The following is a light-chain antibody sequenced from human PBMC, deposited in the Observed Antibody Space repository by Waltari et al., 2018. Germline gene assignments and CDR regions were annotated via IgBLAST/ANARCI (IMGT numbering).Light chain of an antibody. CDR3: QQLNSYQWT. V-gene: IGKV1-9*01. CDR2: AAS. J-gene: IGKJ1*01. CDR1: QGISNY. Sequence: IQLTQSPSSLSASVGDRVTINCRASQGISNYLAWYQQKPGKAPKLLIYAASTLQSGVPSRFSGSGYGTDLTLTISSLQPEEFATYYCQQLNSYQWTFGQGTKVEIK.